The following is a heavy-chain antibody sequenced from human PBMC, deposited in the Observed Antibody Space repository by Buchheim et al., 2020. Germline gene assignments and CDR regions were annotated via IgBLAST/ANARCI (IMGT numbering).Heavy chain of an antibody. Sequence: QVQLQESGPGLVKPSETLSLTCTVSGGSISSYYWSWIRQPPGKGLEWIGYTYYSGSTNYNPSLKSRVTISVDTSKNQFSLKLSSVTAADTAVYYCAGTIAVAGTGWFDPWGQGTL. J-gene: IGHJ5*02. CDR1: GGSISSYY. D-gene: IGHD6-19*01. V-gene: IGHV4-59*01. CDR2: TYYSGST. CDR3: AGTIAVAGTGWFDP.